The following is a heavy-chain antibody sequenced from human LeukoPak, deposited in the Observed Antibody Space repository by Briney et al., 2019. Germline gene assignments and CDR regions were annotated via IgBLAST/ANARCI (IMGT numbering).Heavy chain of an antibody. V-gene: IGHV1-18*01. CDR2: ISAYNGNT. CDR3: ARLNYYYSSGSP. Sequence: ASVKVSCTASGYTFTSYGISWVRQAPGQGLEWMGWISAYNGNTNYAQKLQGRVTMTKDTSTSTAYMELRSLRSDDTAVYYCARLNYYYSSGSPWGQGTLVTVSS. CDR1: GYTFTSYG. D-gene: IGHD3-22*01. J-gene: IGHJ5*02.